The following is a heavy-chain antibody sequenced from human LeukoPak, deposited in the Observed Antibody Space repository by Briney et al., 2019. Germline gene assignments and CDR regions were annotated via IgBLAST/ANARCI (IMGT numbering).Heavy chain of an antibody. D-gene: IGHD6-13*01. J-gene: IGHJ4*02. CDR3: ASPGAQQLVGAFDY. V-gene: IGHV4-59*01. CDR1: GGSISSYY. CDR2: IYYSGST. Sequence: SETLSLTCTVSGGSISSYYWSWIRQPPGKGLEWIGYIYYSGSTNYNPSLKSRVTISVDTSKNQFSLKLSSVTAADTAVYYCASPGAQQLVGAFDYWGQGTLVTVSS.